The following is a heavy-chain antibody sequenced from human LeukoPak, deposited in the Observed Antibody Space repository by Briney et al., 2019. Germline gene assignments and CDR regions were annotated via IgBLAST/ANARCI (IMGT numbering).Heavy chain of an antibody. V-gene: IGHV4-39*01. CDR2: FSYGGTT. D-gene: IGHD3-10*01. CDR1: GGSIRSNNFS. J-gene: IGHJ4*02. CDR3: ARRTAVVRTAHFDY. Sequence: SSETLSLTCSVSGGSIRSNNFSWDWIRQPPGKGLEWIGSFSYGGTTYFNPSLKSRVTMSVDTSKNQFSLKVTSVTAADTAVYYCARRTAVVRTAHFDYWGQGILVTVSS.